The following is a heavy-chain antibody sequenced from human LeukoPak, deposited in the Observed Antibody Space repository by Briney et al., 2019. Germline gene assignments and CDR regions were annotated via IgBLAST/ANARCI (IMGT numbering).Heavy chain of an antibody. D-gene: IGHD3-3*01. J-gene: IGHJ4*02. CDR1: GFTFSSYA. CDR3: ARVSTIFGVEFLDS. V-gene: IGHV1-69*04. CDR2: IIPILGIA. Sequence: PGGSLRLSCAASGFTFSSYAISWVRQAPGQGLEWMGRIIPILGIANYAQKFQGRVTITTDESTSTAYMELSSLRSEDTAMYYCARVSTIFGVEFLDSWGQGTLVTVSS.